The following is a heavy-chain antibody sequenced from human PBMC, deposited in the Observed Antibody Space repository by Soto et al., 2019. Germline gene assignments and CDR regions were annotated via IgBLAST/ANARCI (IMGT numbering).Heavy chain of an antibody. CDR2: ICHSGRT. Sequence: SETLSLTCTVAAGSITSGDFYWSWIRQPPGKGLEWIGYICHSGRTYHNPSLRGRVTISVDTSKNQFSLKLTSVTAADTAVYYCARQKITMIRGDPYYYYAMDVWGQGTTVTVSS. CDR1: AGSITSGDFY. J-gene: IGHJ6*02. V-gene: IGHV4-30-4*01. CDR3: ARQKITMIRGDPYYYYAMDV. D-gene: IGHD3-10*01.